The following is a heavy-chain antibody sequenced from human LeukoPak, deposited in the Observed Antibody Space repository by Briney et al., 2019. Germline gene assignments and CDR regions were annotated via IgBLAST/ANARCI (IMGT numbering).Heavy chain of an antibody. CDR3: ARAHRTYSNYNDY. CDR2: IIPIFGTA. D-gene: IGHD4-11*01. J-gene: IGHJ4*02. Sequence: SVKVSCKASGGTFSSYAISWVRQAPGQGLEWMGRIIPIFGTANYAQKFQGRVTITADKSTSTAYMELSSLRSEDTAVYYCARAHRTYSNYNDYWGQGTLVTVSP. CDR1: GGTFSSYA. V-gene: IGHV1-69*06.